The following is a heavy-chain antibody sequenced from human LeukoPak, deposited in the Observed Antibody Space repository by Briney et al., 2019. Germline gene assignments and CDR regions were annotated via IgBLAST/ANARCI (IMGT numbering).Heavy chain of an antibody. CDR3: ARAIYYDRSGYSRRYYYYQYMDV. CDR2: IYSGGNS. D-gene: IGHD3-22*01. J-gene: IGHJ6*03. CDR1: GFTVSSNY. V-gene: IGHV3-53*01. Sequence: GGSLRLSCSASGFTVSSNYMSWGRQAPGKGLEEFSIIYSGGNSYYSDSVKVRFTISRDNSKNTLYLQMNSLRAEDTAVYYCARAIYYDRSGYSRRYYYYQYMDVWGKGTTVTVSS.